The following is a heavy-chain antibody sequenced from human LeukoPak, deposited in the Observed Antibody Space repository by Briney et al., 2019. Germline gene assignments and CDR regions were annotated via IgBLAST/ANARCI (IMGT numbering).Heavy chain of an antibody. CDR3: ARDRAGSYYTFDI. J-gene: IGHJ3*02. Sequence: KPSATLSLTCTVSGGSISNYFWSWIRQSPGKGLEWIGYISDSGSTNYNPSLKSQITISRDPSKNQISLEMKSVTAADTAVYYCARDRAGSYYTFDIWGQGTMVTVSS. D-gene: IGHD1-26*01. CDR2: ISDSGST. V-gene: IGHV4-59*01. CDR1: GGSISNYF.